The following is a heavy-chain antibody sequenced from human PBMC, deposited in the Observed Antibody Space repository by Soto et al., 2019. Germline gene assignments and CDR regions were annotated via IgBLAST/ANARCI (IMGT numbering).Heavy chain of an antibody. J-gene: IGHJ6*02. D-gene: IGHD3-10*01. CDR3: ARVSARHGSGREGLDV. V-gene: IGHV4-4*02. CDR1: GGSISSSNW. Sequence: SETLSLTCAVSGGSISSSNWWSWVRQPPGKGLEWIGEIYHSGSTNYNPSLKSRVTISVDKSKNQFSLKLSSVTAADTAVYYCARVSARHGSGREGLDVWDPGTTVTVSS. CDR2: IYHSGST.